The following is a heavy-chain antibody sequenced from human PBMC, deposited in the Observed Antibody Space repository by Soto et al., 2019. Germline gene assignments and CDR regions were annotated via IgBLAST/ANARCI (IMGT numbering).Heavy chain of an antibody. CDR3: ARSQRIYNWNHVNYYGMDV. CDR1: GGSISSYY. D-gene: IGHD1-20*01. J-gene: IGHJ6*02. V-gene: IGHV4-59*01. CDR2: IYYSGST. Sequence: SETLSLTCTVSGGSISSYYWSWIRQPPGKGLEWIGYIYYSGSTNYNPSLKSRVTISVDTSKNQFSLKLSSVTAADTAVYYCARSQRIYNWNHVNYYGMDVWGQGTTVTV.